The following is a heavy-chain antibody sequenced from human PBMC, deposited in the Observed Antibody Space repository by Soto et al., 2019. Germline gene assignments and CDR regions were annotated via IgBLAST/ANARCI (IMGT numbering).Heavy chain of an antibody. CDR3: ARHGYSSSWYPDH. CDR2: AQPGHSDT. V-gene: IGHV5-51*01. Sequence: GESLKISCQVSGYRFSSFWIGWVRQKPGKGLEWMGIAQPGHSDTRYSPAFQGHVTISADESTNTAYLQWSSLRASDTAMYFCARHGYSSSWYPDHWGPGTLVTVSS. D-gene: IGHD6-13*01. CDR1: GYRFSSFW. J-gene: IGHJ4*02.